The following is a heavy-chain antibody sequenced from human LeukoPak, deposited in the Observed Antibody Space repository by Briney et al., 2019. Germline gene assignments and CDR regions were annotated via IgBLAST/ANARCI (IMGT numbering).Heavy chain of an antibody. J-gene: IGHJ6*02. CDR3: SRVGPPDASGMDV. V-gene: IGHV1-2*06. CDR2: INPNTGGT. CDR1: GYTFIVYY. D-gene: IGHD1-14*01. Sequence: ASVKVSCKASGYTFIVYYMHWVRQAPGQGFEWMGRINPNTGGTNYAQKFQDRVTMTRDTSITTAYMELSGLTSDDTAVYYCSRVGPPDASGMDVWGQGTMVTVSS.